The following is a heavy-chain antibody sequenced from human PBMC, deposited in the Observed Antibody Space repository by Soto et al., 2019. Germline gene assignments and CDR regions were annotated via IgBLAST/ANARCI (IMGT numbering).Heavy chain of an antibody. CDR1: VFTFSSYG. V-gene: IGHV3-30*18. D-gene: IGHD2-2*01. CDR2: ISYDGSNK. J-gene: IGHJ4*02. Sequence: QVQLVESGGGVVQPGRSLRLSCAASVFTFSSYGMHWVRQAPGNGLEWVAVISYDGSNKYYADYVKGLFTISRDNSKNTLYLQMNSLRAEDTAVYYCSKDQGACSSTSCYLGNFDYWCQGTLVTVSS. CDR3: SKDQGACSSTSCYLGNFDY.